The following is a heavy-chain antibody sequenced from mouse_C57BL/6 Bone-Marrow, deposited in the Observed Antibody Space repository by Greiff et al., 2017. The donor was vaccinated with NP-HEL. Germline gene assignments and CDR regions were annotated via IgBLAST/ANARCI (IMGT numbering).Heavy chain of an antibody. Sequence: QVQLQQPGAELVRPGSSVKLSCKASGYTFTSYWMHWVKQRPIQGLEWIGNIDPSDSETHYNQKFKDKATLTVDKSSSTAYMQRSSLTSEDSAVYYCARSLITTVVPYFDVWGTGTTVTVSS. J-gene: IGHJ1*03. V-gene: IGHV1-52*01. CDR1: GYTFTSYW. CDR3: ARSLITTVVPYFDV. D-gene: IGHD1-1*01. CDR2: IDPSDSET.